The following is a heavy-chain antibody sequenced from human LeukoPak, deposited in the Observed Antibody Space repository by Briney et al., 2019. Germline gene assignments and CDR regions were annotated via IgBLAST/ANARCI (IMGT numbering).Heavy chain of an antibody. J-gene: IGHJ5*01. CDR3: VRDFDS. CDR1: EFTFDDHA. V-gene: IGHV3-9*03. CDR2: INWNSDII. Sequence: PGGSLRLSCAASEFTFDDHAMHWVRQAPGKGLEWVSGINWNSDIIGYADSVKGRFTISRDNAKSSLYLQMNSLRAEDMAVYYCVRDFDSWGQGTLVTVSS.